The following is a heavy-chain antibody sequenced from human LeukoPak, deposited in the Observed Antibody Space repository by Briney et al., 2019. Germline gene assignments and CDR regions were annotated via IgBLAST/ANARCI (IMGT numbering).Heavy chain of an antibody. V-gene: IGHV3-48*03. Sequence: GGSLRLSCAASGFTFSSYEMNWVRQAPGKGLERVSYISSSGSTIYYADSVKGRFTISRDNAKNSLYLQMNSLRAEDTAVYYCASFPPDYYYYMDVWGKGTTVTVSS. CDR1: GFTFSSYE. J-gene: IGHJ6*03. CDR3: ASFPPDYYYYMDV. CDR2: ISSSGSTI.